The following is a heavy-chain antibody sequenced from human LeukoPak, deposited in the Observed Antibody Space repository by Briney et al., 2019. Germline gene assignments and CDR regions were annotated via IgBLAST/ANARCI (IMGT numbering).Heavy chain of an antibody. Sequence: PGGSLRLSCEAPGFTFTSYAMNWVRQAPGKGLEWVSAISSSSGMIYYADSVKGRFTISRDNAKNSLYLQMNSLRAEDTAVYYYARASWGSAVVLAATASDFWGQGTLVTVSS. J-gene: IGHJ4*02. CDR2: ISSSSGMI. CDR3: ARASWGSAVVLAATASDF. V-gene: IGHV3-21*01. D-gene: IGHD2-15*01. CDR1: GFTFTSYA.